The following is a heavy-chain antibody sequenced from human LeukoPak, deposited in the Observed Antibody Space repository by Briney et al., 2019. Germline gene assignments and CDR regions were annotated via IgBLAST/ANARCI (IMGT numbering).Heavy chain of an antibody. CDR3: ARDRAGWFDP. J-gene: IGHJ5*02. CDR2: INPNSGGT. Sequence: ASVKVSCKVSGYTLTELSTHWVRQAPGQGLEWMGWINPNSGGTNYAQKFQGRVTMTRDTSISTAYMELSRLRSDDTAVYYCARDRAGWFDPWGQGTLVTVSS. CDR1: GYTLTELS. V-gene: IGHV1-2*02.